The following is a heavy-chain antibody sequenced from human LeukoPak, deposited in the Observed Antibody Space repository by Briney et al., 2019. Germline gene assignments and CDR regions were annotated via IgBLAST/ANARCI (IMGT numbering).Heavy chain of an antibody. CDR1: GYSFTSYW. CDR3: ARFYLPSGWLQLNAFDI. D-gene: IGHD5-24*01. J-gene: IGHJ3*02. CDR2: IYPGDSDT. Sequence: GESLQISCQGSGYSFTSYWIGWGRQVPGKGLEWMGIIYPGDSDTRYSPSFQGQVTISADKSISTAYLQWSSLKASDTAMYYCARFYLPSGWLQLNAFDIWGQGTMVTVSS. V-gene: IGHV5-51*01.